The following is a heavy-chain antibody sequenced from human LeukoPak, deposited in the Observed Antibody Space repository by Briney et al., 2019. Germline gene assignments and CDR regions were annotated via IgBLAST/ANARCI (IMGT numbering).Heavy chain of an antibody. D-gene: IGHD3-3*01. Sequence: GASVKVSCKTSGYTFNSYYINWVRQAPGQGLEWMGWISAYNGKTLYTQELQGRVTMTIDTSTTTAYMELRSLRSDDTAVYYCATYYDFWSGYYSVDYWGQGTLVTVSS. CDR3: ATYYDFWSGYYSVDY. V-gene: IGHV1-18*01. CDR2: ISAYNGKT. J-gene: IGHJ4*02. CDR1: GYTFNSYY.